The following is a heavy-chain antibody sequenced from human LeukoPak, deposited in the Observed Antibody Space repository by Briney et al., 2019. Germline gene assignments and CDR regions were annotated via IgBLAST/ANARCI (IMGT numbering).Heavy chain of an antibody. D-gene: IGHD3-22*01. Sequence: SETLSLTCAVYGGSFSGYYWSWIRQPPGKGLEWIGEINHRGRTNYNPSLKSRVTISVDTSKNQFSLKLSSVTAADTAVYYCARAGDSSGYSDYWGQRTLVTVSS. CDR3: ARAGDSSGYSDY. V-gene: IGHV4-34*01. CDR1: GGSFSGYY. CDR2: INHRGRT. J-gene: IGHJ4*02.